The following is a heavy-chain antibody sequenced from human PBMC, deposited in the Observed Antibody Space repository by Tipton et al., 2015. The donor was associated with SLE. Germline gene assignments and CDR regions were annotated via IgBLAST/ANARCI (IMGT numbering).Heavy chain of an antibody. CDR1: GGSFSGYY. CDR2: INPSGNT. Sequence: TLSLTCAVYGGSFSGYYWSWIRQPPGKGLEWIGEINPSGNTNYNPSLKSRVTISVDTSKNQFSLKLNSVTAADTAVYYCARGSGRYSSSWYFSYYYMDVWGKGTTVTVSS. J-gene: IGHJ6*03. V-gene: IGHV4-34*01. D-gene: IGHD6-13*01. CDR3: ARGSGRYSSSWYFSYYYMDV.